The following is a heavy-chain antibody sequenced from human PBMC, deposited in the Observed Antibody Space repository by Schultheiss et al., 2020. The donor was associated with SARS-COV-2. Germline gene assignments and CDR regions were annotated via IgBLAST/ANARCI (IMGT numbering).Heavy chain of an antibody. CDR3: ARDLVEYDSSGYYLDY. CDR1: GFTFSSYW. D-gene: IGHD3-22*01. CDR2: INGDGRST. Sequence: GGSLRLSCAASGFTFSSYWMYWVRQAPGKGLVWVSRINGDGRSTNYADSVKGRFTISRDNSKNTLYLQMNSLRAEDTAVYYCARDLVEYDSSGYYLDYWGQGTLVTVSS. V-gene: IGHV3-74*01. J-gene: IGHJ4*02.